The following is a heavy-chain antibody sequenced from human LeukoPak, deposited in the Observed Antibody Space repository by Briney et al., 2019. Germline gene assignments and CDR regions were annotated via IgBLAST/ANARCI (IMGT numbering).Heavy chain of an antibody. V-gene: IGHV3-30-3*01. D-gene: IGHD2-2*01. Sequence: GGSLRLSCAAFGFTFSDYAIHWIRQAPGKGLEWVSVISNVGGSKHYADSVRGRFTISRDNSKNTLLLQMNSLRPEDTAVYYCARDLSTGPADYCFDSWGQGTLVTVSS. CDR1: GFTFSDYA. J-gene: IGHJ4*02. CDR2: ISNVGGSK. CDR3: ARDLSTGPADYCFDS.